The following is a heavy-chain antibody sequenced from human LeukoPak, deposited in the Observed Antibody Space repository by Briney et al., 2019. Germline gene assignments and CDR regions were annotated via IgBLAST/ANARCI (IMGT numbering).Heavy chain of an antibody. J-gene: IGHJ4*02. V-gene: IGHV3-23*01. CDR1: GFSVSSYD. Sequence: GGSLRLSCAASGFSVSSYDMSWVRQAPGKGLEWVSAISGSGGRTYYADSVKGRFTISRDNSKNTLYLQMNSLRAEDTAVYYCARVDYGGTYFDYWGQGTLVTVSS. D-gene: IGHD4-23*01. CDR3: ARVDYGGTYFDY. CDR2: ISGSGGRT.